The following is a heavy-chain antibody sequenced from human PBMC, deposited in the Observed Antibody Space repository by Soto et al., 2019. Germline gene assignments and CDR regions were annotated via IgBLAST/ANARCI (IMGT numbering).Heavy chain of an antibody. CDR3: GTDASTGSSFTWFVH. V-gene: IGHV5-10-1*01. CDR2: FDPSDSYT. D-gene: IGHD1-26*01. J-gene: IGHJ5*02. Sequence: PGESLKISCNGSGYSFTSHWTSWVRQMPGKGLEWMGRFDPSDSYTNYSPSFQGHVTISADRSISTAYLQWSSLKASDTAMYYCGTDASTGSSFTWFVHWGQGTLVTVYS. CDR1: GYSFTSHW.